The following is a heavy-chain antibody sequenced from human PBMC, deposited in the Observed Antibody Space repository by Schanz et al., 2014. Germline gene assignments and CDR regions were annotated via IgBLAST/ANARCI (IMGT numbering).Heavy chain of an antibody. CDR3: AKSYDTSGYSGFDY. CDR1: GFNLRRYS. J-gene: IGHJ4*02. V-gene: IGHV3-30*18. Sequence: VQLVESGGGLVQPGGSLRLSCATSGFNLRRYSMNWVRQAPGRGLEWVAVISYHGSERYYADSVKGRFTISRDNSKNTLYLQMNSLRTEDTAVYFCAKSYDTSGYSGFDYWGQGTLVTVSS. CDR2: ISYHGSER. D-gene: IGHD3-22*01.